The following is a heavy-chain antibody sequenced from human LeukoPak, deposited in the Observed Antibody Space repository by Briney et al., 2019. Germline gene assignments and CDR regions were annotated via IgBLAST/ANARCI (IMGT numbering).Heavy chain of an antibody. CDR3: ARGAEYYAIWRGYAGYSDY. Sequence: SETPSLTCTVSGYSISNGYYWGWIRQPPGKGLEWVGSIYHRGSTYYNPSLRSQVTISLDRSKKKFSLKLTSVTAADTAVYFCARGAEYYAIWRGYAGYSDYWGQGISVTVSS. J-gene: IGHJ4*02. D-gene: IGHD3-3*01. CDR2: IYHRGST. CDR1: GYSISNGYY. V-gene: IGHV4-38-2*02.